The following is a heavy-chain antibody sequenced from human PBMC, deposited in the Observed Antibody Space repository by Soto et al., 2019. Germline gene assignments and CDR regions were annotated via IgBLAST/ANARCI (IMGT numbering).Heavy chain of an antibody. CDR1: GFTFSSYA. J-gene: IGHJ6*02. CDR2: ISGSGGST. CDR3: AKLLERRTYYYYYGMDV. D-gene: IGHD1-1*01. V-gene: IGHV3-23*01. Sequence: WVSLRFSCAASGFTFSSYAMSWVRQAPGKGLEWVSAISGSGGSTYYADSVKGRFTISRDNSKNTLYLQMNSLRAEDTAVYYCAKLLERRTYYYYYGMDVWGQGTTVTVSS.